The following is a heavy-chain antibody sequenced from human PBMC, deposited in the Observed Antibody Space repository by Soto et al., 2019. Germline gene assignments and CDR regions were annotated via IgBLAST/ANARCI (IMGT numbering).Heavy chain of an antibody. J-gene: IGHJ4*02. CDR1: GGSISSYY. CDR3: ARVGEGLLWFGELFYFDY. CDR2: IYYSGST. V-gene: IGHV4-59*01. D-gene: IGHD3-10*01. Sequence: SETLSLTCTVSGGSISSYYWSWIRQPPGKGLEWIGYIYYSGSTNYNPSLKSRVTISVDTSKNQFSLKLSSVTAADTAVYYCARVGEGLLWFGELFYFDYWSQGTLVTVSS.